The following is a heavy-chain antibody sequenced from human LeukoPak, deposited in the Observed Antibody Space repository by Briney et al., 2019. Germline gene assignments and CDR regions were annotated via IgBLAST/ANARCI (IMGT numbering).Heavy chain of an antibody. Sequence: GGSLSLSCAASGFAFDIYAMTWVRQAPGKGLEGVSGISAGGSSTYYADSVKGRFTISRHNSKNTVYLQMNSLRGEDTAVYYCAKDPRGSLERRGHFDCWGQGTLVTVSS. V-gene: IGHV3-23*01. CDR2: ISAGGSST. CDR1: GFAFDIYA. D-gene: IGHD1-1*01. CDR3: AKDPRGSLERRGHFDC. J-gene: IGHJ4*02.